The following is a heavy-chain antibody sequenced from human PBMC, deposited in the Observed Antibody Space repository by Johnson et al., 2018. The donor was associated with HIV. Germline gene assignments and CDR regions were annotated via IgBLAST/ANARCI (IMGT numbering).Heavy chain of an antibody. CDR3: EGYCSGGACYSGVSAFDV. CDR1: GFTFDDYA. CDR2: INWNGGST. J-gene: IGHJ3*01. D-gene: IGHD2-15*01. V-gene: IGHV3-20*04. Sequence: VQLVESGGGLVQSGRSLRLSCAASGFTFDDYAMHWVRQAPGKGLEWVSGINWNGGSTGYADSVKGRFTISRDNVKNSLYLQMNSLRADDTAFYYCEGYCSGGACYSGVSAFDVWG.